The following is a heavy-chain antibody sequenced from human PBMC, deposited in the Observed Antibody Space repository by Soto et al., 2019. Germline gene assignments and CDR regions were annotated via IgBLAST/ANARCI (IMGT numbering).Heavy chain of an antibody. J-gene: IGHJ2*01. CDR3: ARPLWRDDYNWGYFDL. CDR1: GFTFSSYA. CDR2: ISYDGSNK. V-gene: IGHV3-30-3*01. D-gene: IGHD4-4*01. Sequence: QVQLVESGGGVVQPGRSLRLSCAASGFTFSSYAMHWVRQAPGKGLEWVAVISYDGSNKYYTDSVKGRFTISRDNSKNTLYLQMNSLRAEDTAEYYCARPLWRDDYNWGYFDLWGRGTLVTVSS.